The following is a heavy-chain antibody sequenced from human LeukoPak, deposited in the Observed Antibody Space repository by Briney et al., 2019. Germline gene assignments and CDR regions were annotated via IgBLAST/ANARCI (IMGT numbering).Heavy chain of an antibody. CDR3: AREVNYYGSGSYPAY. CDR1: GYTFTSYY. V-gene: IGHV1-46*01. Sequence: ASVKVSCKASGYTFTSYYMHWVRQAPGQGLEWMGIINPSGGSTSYAQKFQGRVTMTRDMSTSTVYMELSSLRSEDTAVYYCAREVNYYGSGSYPAYWGQGTLVTVSS. D-gene: IGHD3-10*01. CDR2: INPSGGST. J-gene: IGHJ4*02.